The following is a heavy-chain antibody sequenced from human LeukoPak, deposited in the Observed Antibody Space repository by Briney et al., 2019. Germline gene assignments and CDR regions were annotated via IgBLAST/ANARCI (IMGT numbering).Heavy chain of an antibody. J-gene: IGHJ6*03. Sequence: SETLSLTCTVSRGSISSYYWSWIRQPPGKGLEWIGYIYYSGSTNYNPSLKSRVTISVDTSKNQFSLQLSSVTAADTAVYYCARVPCSGGSCYGGYYYYMDVWGKGTTVTVSS. CDR2: IYYSGST. V-gene: IGHV4-59*01. D-gene: IGHD2-15*01. CDR3: ARVPCSGGSCYGGYYYYMDV. CDR1: RGSISSYY.